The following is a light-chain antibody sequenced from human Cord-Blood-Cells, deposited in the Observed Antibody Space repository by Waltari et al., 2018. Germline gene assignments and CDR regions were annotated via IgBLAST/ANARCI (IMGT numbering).Light chain of an antibody. Sequence: DIPMTQSHSSLSASVGERVTITCRASQSISSYLNSYQQKPGKAPKLLIYAASSLQSGVPSRFSGSGSGTDFTLTISSLQPEDFATYYCQQSYSTPITFGQGTRLEIK. CDR1: QSISSY. CDR2: AAS. V-gene: IGKV1-39*01. J-gene: IGKJ5*01. CDR3: QQSYSTPIT.